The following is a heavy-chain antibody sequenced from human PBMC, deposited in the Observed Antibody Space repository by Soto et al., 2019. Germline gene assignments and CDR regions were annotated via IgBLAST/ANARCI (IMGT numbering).Heavy chain of an antibody. CDR3: ARGDYDFWSGSIVGRVLNWFDP. D-gene: IGHD3-3*01. Sequence: PSETLSLTCTVSGGSISSYYWSWIRQPPGKGLEWIGYIYYSGSTNYNPSLKSRVTISVDTSKNQFSLKLSSVTAADTAVYYCARGDYDFWSGSIVGRVLNWFDPWGQGTLVTVSS. V-gene: IGHV4-59*01. CDR1: GGSISSYY. CDR2: IYYSGST. J-gene: IGHJ5*02.